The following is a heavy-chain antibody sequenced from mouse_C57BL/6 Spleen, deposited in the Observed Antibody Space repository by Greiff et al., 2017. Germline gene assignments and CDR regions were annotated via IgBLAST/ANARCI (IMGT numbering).Heavy chain of an antibody. Sequence: EVKLVESGPGLVKPSQSLSLTCSVTGYSITSGYYWNWIRQFPGNKLEWMGYISYDGSNNYNPSLKNRISITRDTSKNQFFLKLNSVTTEDTATYYCAQNYYGSSYGWYFDVWGTGTTVTVSS. CDR2: ISYDGSN. V-gene: IGHV3-6*01. CDR1: GYSITSGYY. D-gene: IGHD1-1*01. CDR3: AQNYYGSSYGWYFDV. J-gene: IGHJ1*03.